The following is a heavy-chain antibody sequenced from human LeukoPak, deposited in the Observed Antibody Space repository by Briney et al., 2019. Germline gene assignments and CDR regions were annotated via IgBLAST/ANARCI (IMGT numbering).Heavy chain of an antibody. V-gene: IGHV1-3*01. Sequence: ASVKVSCKASGYTFTSYAMHWVRQAPGQRLEGMGWINAGNGNTKYSQKFQGRVTITRDTSASTAYMELSSLRSEDTAVYYCARVPGTTLDYYYGMDVWGQGTTVTVSS. D-gene: IGHD1-7*01. CDR1: GYTFTSYA. CDR3: ARVPGTTLDYYYGMDV. CDR2: INAGNGNT. J-gene: IGHJ6*02.